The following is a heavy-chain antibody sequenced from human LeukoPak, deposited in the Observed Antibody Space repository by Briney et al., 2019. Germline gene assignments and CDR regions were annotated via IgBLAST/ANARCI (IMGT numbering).Heavy chain of an antibody. J-gene: IGHJ4*02. Sequence: SETLSLTCLVSGDSISNYFWSWIRQPPGKGLEWIGCIYFNGSIYHSGSTAYNPSLKSRVTISLDSSKKHFSLHLTSVTAADTAIYYCARDSAVDNFFDYWGLGTLVTVSS. D-gene: IGHD5-18*01. CDR1: GDSISNYF. V-gene: IGHV4-59*01. CDR2: IYFNGSIYHSGST. CDR3: ARDSAVDNFFDY.